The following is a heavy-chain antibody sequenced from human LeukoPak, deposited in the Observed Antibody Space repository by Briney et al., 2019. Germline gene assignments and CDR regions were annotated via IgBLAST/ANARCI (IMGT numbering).Heavy chain of an antibody. CDR1: GVSISSGGYY. J-gene: IGHJ3*02. CDR3: ARVTGLDDAFDI. Sequence: SETLSLTCTVSGVSISSGGYYWSWIRQHPGKGLEWIGYIYYSGSTYYNPSLKSRVTISVDTSKNQFSLKLSSVTAADTAVYYCARVTGLDDAFDIWGQGTMVTVSS. V-gene: IGHV4-31*03. CDR2: IYYSGST. D-gene: IGHD4-11*01.